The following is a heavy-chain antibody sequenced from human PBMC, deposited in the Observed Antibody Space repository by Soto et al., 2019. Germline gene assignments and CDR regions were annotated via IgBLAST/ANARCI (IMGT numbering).Heavy chain of an antibody. J-gene: IGHJ6*02. CDR1: GDSISSYY. V-gene: IGHV4-59*12. Sequence: NPSETLSLTCTVSGDSISSYYWNWIRQPPGKGLEWIGHIFNSGSTGYNPSLNSRVTISVDTSKNQFSLKLSSVTAADTAVYYCAREYSAVILTGFRHSGMDGWGQGTTVTVSS. CDR2: IFNSGST. CDR3: AREYSAVILTGFRHSGMDG. D-gene: IGHD3-9*01.